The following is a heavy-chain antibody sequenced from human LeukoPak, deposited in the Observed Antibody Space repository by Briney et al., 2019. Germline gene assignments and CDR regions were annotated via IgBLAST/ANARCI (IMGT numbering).Heavy chain of an antibody. CDR1: GGSFSGHY. J-gene: IGHJ5*02. Sequence: SETLSLTCAVYGGSFSGHYWSWIRQPPGKGLEWIGEINHSGSTNYNPSLKSRVTISVDTSKNQFSLKLSSVTAADTAVYYCARGEGDNYYGSGSYYNWFDPWGQGTLVTVSS. CDR3: ARGEGDNYYGSGSYYNWFDP. CDR2: INHSGST. D-gene: IGHD3-10*01. V-gene: IGHV4-34*01.